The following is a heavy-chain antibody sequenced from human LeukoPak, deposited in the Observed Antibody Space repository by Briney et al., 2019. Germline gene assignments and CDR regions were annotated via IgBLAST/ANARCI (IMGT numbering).Heavy chain of an antibody. CDR3: AKERSSGSGRNWFDP. CDR2: IWYDGSNK. V-gene: IGHV3-33*06. CDR1: GFTFSSYG. Sequence: GGSLRLSCAASGFTFSSYGMHWVRQAPGKGLEWVAVIWYDGSNKYYADSVKGRFTISRDNSKNTLYLQMNSLRAEDTAVYYCAKERSSGSGRNWFDPWGQGTLVTVSS. J-gene: IGHJ5*02. D-gene: IGHD3-10*01.